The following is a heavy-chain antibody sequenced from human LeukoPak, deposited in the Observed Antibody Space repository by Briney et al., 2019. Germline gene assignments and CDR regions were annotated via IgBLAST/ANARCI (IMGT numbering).Heavy chain of an antibody. D-gene: IGHD3-10*01. Sequence: GASVKVSCKASGYTFTSYVMHWVRQAPGQRLEWMGWINAGNGNTKYSQKFQGRVTITRDTSASTAYMELSSLRSEDTAVYYCARDRGYYGSGSEFDYWGQGTLVTVSS. CDR1: GYTFTSYV. J-gene: IGHJ4*02. CDR3: ARDRGYYGSGSEFDY. CDR2: INAGNGNT. V-gene: IGHV1-3*01.